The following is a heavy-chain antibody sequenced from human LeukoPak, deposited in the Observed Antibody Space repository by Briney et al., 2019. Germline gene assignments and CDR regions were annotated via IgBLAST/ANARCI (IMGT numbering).Heavy chain of an antibody. CDR2: ISSSGSTI. J-gene: IGHJ4*02. CDR3: ATRGSYRTFDY. Sequence: GGSLRLSCAVSGFTFSDYYMTWIRQAPGKGLEWVSYISSSGSTIYYADSVKGRFTISRDNSKNTLYLQMNSLRAEDTAVYYCATRGSYRTFDYWGQGTLVTVSS. CDR1: GFTFSDYY. D-gene: IGHD1-26*01. V-gene: IGHV3-11*01.